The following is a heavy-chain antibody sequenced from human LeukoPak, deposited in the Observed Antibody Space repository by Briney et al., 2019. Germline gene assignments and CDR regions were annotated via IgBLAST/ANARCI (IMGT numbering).Heavy chain of an antibody. CDR2: ITDSGGAT. CDR1: GFTFSTYA. J-gene: IGHJ5*02. D-gene: IGHD1-26*01. V-gene: IGHV3-23*01. CDR3: AKLPIVGNWFDP. Sequence: GGSLRLSCAASGFTFSTYAMSCVRQAPGKGLEWVSGITDSGGATFYADSVKGRFTISRDNSKNTLYLQMKSLRAEDTAVYYCAKLPIVGNWFDPWGQGTLVTVSS.